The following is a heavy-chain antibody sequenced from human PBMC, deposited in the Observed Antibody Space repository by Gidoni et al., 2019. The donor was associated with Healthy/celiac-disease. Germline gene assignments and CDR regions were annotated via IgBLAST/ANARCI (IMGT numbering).Heavy chain of an antibody. CDR3: ARILGYCTNGVCTRPPGWFDP. CDR1: GGSFSGYS. V-gene: IGHV4-34*01. CDR2: INHSGST. J-gene: IGHJ5*02. D-gene: IGHD2-8*01. Sequence: QVQLQQWGAGLLKPSETLSLTCAVYGGSFSGYSWSGIRQPPGKGLEWIGEINHSGSTNYNPSLKSRVTISVDTSKNQFSLKLSSVTAADTAVYYCARILGYCTNGVCTRPPGWFDPWGQGTLVTVSS.